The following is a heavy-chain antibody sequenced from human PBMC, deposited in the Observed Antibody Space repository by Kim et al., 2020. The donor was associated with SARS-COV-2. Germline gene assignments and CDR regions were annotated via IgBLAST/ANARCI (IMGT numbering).Heavy chain of an antibody. J-gene: IGHJ3*02. CDR2: IKEDGSEK. CDR1: GFNFSSYW. Sequence: GGSLRLSCAASGFNFSSYWMGWVRQAPGKGLEWVANIKEDGSEKYNVDSVKGRFIISRDNAKNSLYFQMNSLRAEDTAVYYCVRGKLPWGIWGQGTMITVSS. CDR3: VRGKLPWGI. V-gene: IGHV3-7*01. D-gene: IGHD3-16*02.